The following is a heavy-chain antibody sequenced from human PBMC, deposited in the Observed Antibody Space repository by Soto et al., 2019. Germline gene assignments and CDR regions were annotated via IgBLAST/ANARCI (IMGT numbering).Heavy chain of an antibody. J-gene: IGHJ4*02. V-gene: IGHV4-59*01. CDR3: ARRYAGNFDY. D-gene: IGHD2-8*01. CDR2: IYYSGST. CDR1: GVSISSYY. Sequence: PETLSLTCTVSGVSISSYYWSWIRQPPGKGLEWIGYIYYSGSTNYNPSLKSRVTISVDTSKNQFSLKLSSVTAADTAVYYCARRYAGNFDYWGQGTLVTVSS.